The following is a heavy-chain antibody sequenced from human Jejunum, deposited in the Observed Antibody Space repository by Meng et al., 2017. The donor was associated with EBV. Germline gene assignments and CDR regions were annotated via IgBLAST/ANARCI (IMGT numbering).Heavy chain of an antibody. CDR3: GQSRGYDFVDS. CDR1: GFTFNNYS. CDR2: INSGGGGST. V-gene: IGHV3-23*01. J-gene: IGHJ4*02. D-gene: IGHD5-12*01. Sequence: EVQLLESGGGVVQPGGSLILSCVVSGFTFNNYSMSWVRQAPGKGLEFVSIINSGGGGSTYYADSVKGRFTISRDNSKNTLYLQMSSLRAEDTAVYYCGQSRGYDFVDSWGQGTLVTVSS.